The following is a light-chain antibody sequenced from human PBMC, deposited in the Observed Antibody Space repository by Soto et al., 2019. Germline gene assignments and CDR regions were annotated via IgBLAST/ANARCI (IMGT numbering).Light chain of an antibody. CDR3: QQVNRYPLT. J-gene: IGKJ4*01. CDR2: AAT. V-gene: IGKV1-9*01. CDR1: QGISQY. Sequence: DIHLTQSPSLLSASVGDRVTITCRASQGISQYVAWYQQKPGKAPKLLIYAATVLQGGVPSRFSGTGSATGFILKIGRLLHEDVETYYCQQVNRYPLTFGGGTKVDIK.